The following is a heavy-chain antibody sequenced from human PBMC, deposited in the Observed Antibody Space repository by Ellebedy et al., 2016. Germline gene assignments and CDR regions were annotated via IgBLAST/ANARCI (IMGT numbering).Heavy chain of an antibody. CDR2: IYHSGST. Sequence: SETLSLTCTVSGGSISSYYWNWIRQPPGKGLEWIGYIYHSGSTNYNPSLKSRVTISLDTSKNQFSLNMISVTAADTAVYYCARGGAWLGVASLWGQGTLVTVSS. V-gene: IGHV4-59*13. D-gene: IGHD5-12*01. J-gene: IGHJ1*01. CDR1: GGSISSYY. CDR3: ARGGAWLGVASL.